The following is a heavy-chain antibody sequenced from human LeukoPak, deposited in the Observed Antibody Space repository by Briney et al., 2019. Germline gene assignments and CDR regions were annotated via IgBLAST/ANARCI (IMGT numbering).Heavy chain of an antibody. V-gene: IGHV4-4*07. J-gene: IGHJ6*02. D-gene: IGHD3-22*01. CDR1: GGSISSYY. Sequence: PSGTLSLTCTVSGGSISSYYWSWIRQPAGKGLEWIGRIYTSGSTNYNPSLKSRVTMSVDTSKNQFSLKLSSVTAADTAVYYCARDRLDTYYYYYGMDVWGQGTTVTVSS. CDR3: ARDRLDTYYYYYGMDV. CDR2: IYTSGST.